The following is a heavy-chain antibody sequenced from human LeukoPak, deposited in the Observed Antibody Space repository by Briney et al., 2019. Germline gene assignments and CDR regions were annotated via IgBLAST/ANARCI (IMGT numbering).Heavy chain of an antibody. CDR1: GFTFDDYA. CDR3: ARDRHRIDY. CDR2: ISRNSGSI. Sequence: PGRSLRLSCAASGFTFDDYAMHWVRQAPGKGLEWVSGISRNSGSIGYADSVKGRFTISRDNAKNSLYLQMNSLRAEDTALYYCARDRHRIDYWGQGTLVTVSS. J-gene: IGHJ4*02. V-gene: IGHV3-9*01.